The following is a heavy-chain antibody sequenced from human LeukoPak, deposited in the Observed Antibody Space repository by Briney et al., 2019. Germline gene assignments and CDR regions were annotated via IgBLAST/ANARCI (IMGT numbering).Heavy chain of an antibody. CDR3: ARATHWDAFDI. CDR2: IYSGGST. V-gene: IGHV3-66*01. CDR1: GFTFSSYG. Sequence: GGTLRLSCAASGFTFSSYGMSWVRQAPGKGLEWVSVIYSGGSTYYADSVKGRFTISRDNSKNTLYLQMNSLRAEDTAMYYCARATHWDAFDIWGQGTMVTVSS. J-gene: IGHJ3*02.